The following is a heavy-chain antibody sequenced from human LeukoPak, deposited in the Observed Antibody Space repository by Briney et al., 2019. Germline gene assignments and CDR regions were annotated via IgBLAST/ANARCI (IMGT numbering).Heavy chain of an antibody. D-gene: IGHD2-8*01. CDR3: ATLPGGLRANWLDP. V-gene: IGHV4-39*01. CDR2: INYSGST. Sequence: PSETLSLTCTVSGGSIGSSSWYWGWIRQSPGKGLEWIGMINYSGSTHYNPSLKNRVTISVDTSRNQFSVKLNSMTATDTAMYFCATLPGGLRANWLDPWGQGTLVTVSS. J-gene: IGHJ5*02. CDR1: GGSIGSSSWY.